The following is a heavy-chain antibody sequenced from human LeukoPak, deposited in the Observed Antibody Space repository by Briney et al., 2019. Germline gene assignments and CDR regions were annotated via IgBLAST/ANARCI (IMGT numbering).Heavy chain of an antibody. J-gene: IGHJ4*02. CDR2: INTDGSST. V-gene: IGHV3-74*01. CDR3: AKPRPYCSSTSCYWDYFDY. Sequence: QPGGSLRLSCAASGFTFSSYWMHWVRQAPGKGLVWVSRINTDGSSTYYADSVKGRFTISRDNSKNTLYLQMNSLRAEDTAVYYCAKPRPYCSSTSCYWDYFDYWGQGTLVTVSS. D-gene: IGHD2-2*01. CDR1: GFTFSSYW.